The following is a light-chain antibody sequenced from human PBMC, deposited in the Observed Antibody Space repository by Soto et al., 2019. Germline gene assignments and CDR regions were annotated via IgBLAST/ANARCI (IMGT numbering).Light chain of an antibody. J-gene: IGLJ2*01. Sequence: QSALTQPASVSGSPGQSITISCTGTSSDVGGYNYVSWYQHHPGKAPKLMIYDVSNRPSGVSNRFSGSKSGNTASLTISGLQVEDDADYYCSSYTSSSPYVVFGGGTKLTVL. V-gene: IGLV2-14*03. CDR3: SSYTSSSPYVV. CDR2: DVS. CDR1: SSDVGGYNY.